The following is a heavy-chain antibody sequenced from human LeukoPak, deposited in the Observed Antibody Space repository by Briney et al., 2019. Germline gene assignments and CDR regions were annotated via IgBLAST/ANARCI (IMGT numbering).Heavy chain of an antibody. V-gene: IGHV4-30-2*01. Sequence: PSQTLSLTSAVSGGSISSGGYSWSWIRQPPGKGLEWIGYIYHSGSTYYNPSLKSRVTISVDRSKNQFSLKLSSVTAADTAVYYCARVGYYDSSGYFSYYFDYWGQGTLVTVSS. CDR1: GGSISSGGYS. J-gene: IGHJ4*02. CDR3: ARVGYYDSSGYFSYYFDY. D-gene: IGHD3-22*01. CDR2: IYHSGST.